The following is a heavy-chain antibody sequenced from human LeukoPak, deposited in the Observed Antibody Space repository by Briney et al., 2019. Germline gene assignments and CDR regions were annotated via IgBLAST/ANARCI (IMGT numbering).Heavy chain of an antibody. CDR1: GGSFSGYY. D-gene: IGHD3-22*01. CDR2: INHSGST. J-gene: IGHJ4*02. V-gene: IGHV4-34*01. Sequence: PSETLSLTCAVYGGSFSGYYWSWIRQPPGKGLEWIGEINHSGSTNYNPSLKSRVTISVDTSKNQFSLKLSSVTAADTAVYYCARVGDYYDSSGFNWGQGTLVTVSS. CDR3: ARVGDYYDSSGFN.